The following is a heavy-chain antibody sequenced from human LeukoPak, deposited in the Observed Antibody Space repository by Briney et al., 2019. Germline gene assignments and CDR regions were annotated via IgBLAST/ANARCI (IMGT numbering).Heavy chain of an antibody. D-gene: IGHD6-19*01. CDR1: GFTFRTSW. CDR3: ARDRGYSSFDY. Sequence: GGSLRLSCGASGFTFRTSWMNWVRQAPGKGLEWVASINPDGSEKYSVDSVKGRFTISRDHAKNYLDLQMNSLETEDTAVYYCARDRGYSSFDYWGQGTLVTVSS. V-gene: IGHV3-7*01. J-gene: IGHJ4*02. CDR2: INPDGSEK.